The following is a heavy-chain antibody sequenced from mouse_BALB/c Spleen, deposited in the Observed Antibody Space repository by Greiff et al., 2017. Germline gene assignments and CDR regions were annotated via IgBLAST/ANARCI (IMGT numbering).Heavy chain of an antibody. J-gene: IGHJ3*01. D-gene: IGHD1-1*01. CDR1: GFTFSSFG. CDR2: ISSGSSTI. CDR3: ARDYYYGSSPWFAY. Sequence: DVKLVESGGGLVQPGGSRKLSCAASGFTFSSFGMHWVRQAPEKGLEWVAYISSGSSTIYYADTVKGRFTISRDNPKNTLFLQMTSLRSEDTAMYYCARDYYYGSSPWFAYWGQGTLVTVSA. V-gene: IGHV5-17*02.